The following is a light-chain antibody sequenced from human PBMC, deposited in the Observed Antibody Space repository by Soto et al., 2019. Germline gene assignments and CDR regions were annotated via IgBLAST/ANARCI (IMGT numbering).Light chain of an antibody. Sequence: DIRMTQSPSSLSASVGDTVSSTCRSSQDVGRWLSWYQQKPGKAPKILIFATSTLQSGVPSRFSGSGSGTDFTLTITSLHSEDLASYYCQHARRFPVTFGQGTRLEI. CDR3: QHARRFPVT. J-gene: IGKJ5*01. CDR2: ATS. CDR1: QDVGRW. V-gene: IGKV1D-12*01.